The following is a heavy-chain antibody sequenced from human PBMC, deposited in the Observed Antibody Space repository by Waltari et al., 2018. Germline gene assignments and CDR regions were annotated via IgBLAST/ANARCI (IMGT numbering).Heavy chain of an antibody. J-gene: IGHJ4*02. CDR1: GGSIRSHY. Sequence: QVQLQESGPGLVKPSETLSLTCTVSGGSIRSHYWSWIRQPPGKGLEWIGYIYYSGRTNYNPSLKSRVTISVDTSKNQFSLKLSSVTAADTAVYYCARHYYGSGSYYNTLDYWGQGTLVTVSS. CDR2: IYYSGRT. D-gene: IGHD3-10*01. V-gene: IGHV4-59*11. CDR3: ARHYYGSGSYYNTLDY.